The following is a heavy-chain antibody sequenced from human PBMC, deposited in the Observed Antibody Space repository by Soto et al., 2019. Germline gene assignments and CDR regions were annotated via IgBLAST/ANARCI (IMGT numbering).Heavy chain of an antibody. V-gene: IGHV1-18*01. D-gene: IGHD4-4*01. J-gene: IGHJ4*02. Sequence: QVQLVQSGAEVKKPGASVKVSCKTSGYTFSTYGIAWVRQAPGQGLEWMGWISGFNGNTDYLQKLQGRVTMTTDTSTSTAYMEVRSLRSDVTAVYYCVSDRLSMTTSLLFDYWGQGTLVTVSS. CDR1: GYTFSTYG. CDR3: VSDRLSMTTSLLFDY. CDR2: ISGFNGNT.